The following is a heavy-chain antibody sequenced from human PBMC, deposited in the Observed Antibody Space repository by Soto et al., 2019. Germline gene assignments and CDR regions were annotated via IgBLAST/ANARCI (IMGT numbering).Heavy chain of an antibody. CDR1: VGSISRGGDS. Sequence: ALSLTCAVSVGSISRGGDSSSWFRQPPGKGLEWIGYIYYSGSTYYNPSLKSRVTISVDTSKNQFSLKLSSVTAADTAVYYCARRPDYGGNSFVNWFDPWGQGTLVTVSS. V-gene: IGHV4-30-4*07. CDR2: IYYSGST. J-gene: IGHJ5*02. CDR3: ARRPDYGGNSFVNWFDP. D-gene: IGHD4-17*01.